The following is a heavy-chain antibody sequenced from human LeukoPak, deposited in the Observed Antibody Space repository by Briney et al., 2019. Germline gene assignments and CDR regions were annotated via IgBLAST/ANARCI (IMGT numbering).Heavy chain of an antibody. V-gene: IGHV3-23*01. Sequence: GTLRLSCAASGFTFSSYGMSWVRQAPGKGLEWVSAISGSGGSTYYADSVKGRFTISRDNSKNTLYLQMNNLRAEDTALYYCSKKALSTGFSHYDIWGLGTMVTVSS. D-gene: IGHD1-1*01. CDR2: ISGSGGST. CDR1: GFTFSSYG. CDR3: SKKALSTGFSHYDI. J-gene: IGHJ3*02.